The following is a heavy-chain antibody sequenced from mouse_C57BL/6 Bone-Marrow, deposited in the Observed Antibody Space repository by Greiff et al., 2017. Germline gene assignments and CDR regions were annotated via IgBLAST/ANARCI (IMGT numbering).Heavy chain of an antibody. Sequence: QVQLQQSGAELARPGASVTLSCKASGYTFTSYGISWVKQRTGQGLEWIGEIYPRSGNTYYNEKFKGKATLTADKYSSTAYMELRSLTSEDSAVYFCARYYYSPYWYVDVWGTGTTVTVSS. D-gene: IGHD1-1*01. CDR2: IYPRSGNT. V-gene: IGHV1-81*01. CDR1: GYTFTSYG. CDR3: ARYYYSPYWYVDV. J-gene: IGHJ1*03.